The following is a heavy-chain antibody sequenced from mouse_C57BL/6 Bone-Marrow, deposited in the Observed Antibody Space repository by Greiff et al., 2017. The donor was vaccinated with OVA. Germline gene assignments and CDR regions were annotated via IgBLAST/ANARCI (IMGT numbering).Heavy chain of an antibody. CDR3: ARIGMVRGYFDY. CDR1: GYTFTDYN. CDR2: INPNNGGT. D-gene: IGHD2-10*02. V-gene: IGHV1-22*01. J-gene: IGHJ2*01. Sequence: EVQLQQSGPELVKPGASVKMSCKASGYTFTDYNMHWVKQSHGKSLEWIGYINPNNGGTSYNQKFKGKATLTVNKSSSTAYMELRSLTSEDSAVYYCARIGMVRGYFDYWGQGTTLTVSS.